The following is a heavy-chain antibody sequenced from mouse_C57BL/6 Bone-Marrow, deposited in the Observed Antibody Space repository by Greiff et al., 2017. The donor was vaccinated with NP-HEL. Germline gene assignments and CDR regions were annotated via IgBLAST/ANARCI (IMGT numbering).Heavy chain of an antibody. CDR3: TRVDYGSSSFAY. CDR2: IAPETGGT. V-gene: IGHV1-15*01. J-gene: IGHJ3*01. Sequence: VKLVESGAALVRPGASVTLSCKASGYTFTDYGLHWVKQTPVPGLEWIGDIAPETGGTAYNQTFKGKAILSADKSANTAYMELRSLTSEDSAVYYCTRVDYGSSSFAYWGQGTLVTVSA. CDR1: GYTFTDYG. D-gene: IGHD1-1*01.